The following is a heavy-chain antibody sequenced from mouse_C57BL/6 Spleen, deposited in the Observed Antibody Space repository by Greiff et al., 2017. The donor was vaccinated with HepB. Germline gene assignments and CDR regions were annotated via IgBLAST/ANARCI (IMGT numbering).Heavy chain of an antibody. V-gene: IGHV2-2*01. CDR1: GFSLTSYG. CDR2: IWSGGST. D-gene: IGHD2-5*01. Sequence: VQLQESGPGLVQPSQSLSITCTVSGFSLTSYGVHWVRQSPGKGLEWLGVIWSGGSTDYNAAFISRLSISKDNSKSQVFFKMNSLQADDTAIYYCARNEGSVSNRDYYAMDYWGQGTSVTVSS. J-gene: IGHJ4*01. CDR3: ARNEGSVSNRDYYAMDY.